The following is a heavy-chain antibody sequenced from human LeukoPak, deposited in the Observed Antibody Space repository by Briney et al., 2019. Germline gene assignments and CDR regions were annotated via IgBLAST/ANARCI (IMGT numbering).Heavy chain of an antibody. CDR3: AREGCSSTSCYSRAAFDI. D-gene: IGHD2-2*01. V-gene: IGHV3-11*06. Sequence: PGGSLRLSCAASGFTFSDYYMSWIRQAPGKGLEWVSYISSSSSYTNYADSVKGRFTISRDNAKNSLYPQMNSLRAEDTAVYYCAREGCSSTSCYSRAAFDIWGQGTMVTVSS. J-gene: IGHJ3*02. CDR2: ISSSSSYT. CDR1: GFTFSDYY.